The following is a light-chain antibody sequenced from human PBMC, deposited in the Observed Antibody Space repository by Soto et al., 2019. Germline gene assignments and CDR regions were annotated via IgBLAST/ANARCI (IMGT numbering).Light chain of an antibody. CDR3: SSYTTTSTLV. CDR1: TRDVGSSNL. V-gene: IGLV2-14*01. J-gene: IGLJ3*02. CDR2: EVR. Sequence: QSALTQPASVSGSPRQSITIACTGTTRDVGSSNLVSWYQQRPGEAPKLIISEVRNRPSGISYRFTGSKSGNTASLTISGLQAEDEADYYCSSYTTTSTLVFGGGTKVTVL.